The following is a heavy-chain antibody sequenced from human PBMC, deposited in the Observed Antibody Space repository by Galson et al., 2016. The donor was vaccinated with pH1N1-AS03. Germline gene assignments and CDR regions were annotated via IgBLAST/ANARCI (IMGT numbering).Heavy chain of an antibody. CDR2: IDPDHDGGT. D-gene: IGHD3-16*01. Sequence: SVKVSCKASGYTFTAYYIHWVRQAPGQGLEWMGWIDPDHDGGTRYAQKFQGRVTMARDTSITTVYMEVPRLTSDDTAVYYCARIFRGKGGLDSLGQGTLVTVTS. CDR1: GYTFTAYY. V-gene: IGHV1-2*02. CDR3: ARIFRGKGGLDS. J-gene: IGHJ5*01.